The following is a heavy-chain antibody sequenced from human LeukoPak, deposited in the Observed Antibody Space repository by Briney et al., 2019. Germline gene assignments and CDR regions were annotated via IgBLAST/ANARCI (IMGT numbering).Heavy chain of an antibody. CDR3: ARDPDYGDPY. Sequence: PGRSLRLSCVTSGFSFSDNYMSWFRLSPGKGLEWVSYITSSGSTIEYADSVKGRFTISRDNAESSLYLQMNDVRPEDTAVYYCARDPDYGDPYWGQGTLVTVSS. D-gene: IGHD4-17*01. CDR2: ITSSGSTI. V-gene: IGHV3-11*01. CDR1: GFSFSDNY. J-gene: IGHJ4*02.